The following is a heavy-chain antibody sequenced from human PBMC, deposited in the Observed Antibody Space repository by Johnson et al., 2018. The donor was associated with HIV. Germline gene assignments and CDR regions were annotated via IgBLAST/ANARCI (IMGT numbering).Heavy chain of an antibody. V-gene: IGHV3-33*08. CDR3: ARARCSSTSCYDAFDI. CDR1: VFIFNDYW. CDR2: MWYDGSKK. J-gene: IGHJ3*02. Sequence: QVQLVESGGGLVQPGRSLRLSCAASVFIFNDYWMSWVRQSPGKGLEWVAGMWYDGSKKNYADSVKGRFTISRDNSKNTLLLHMNSLRAGDTAVYYCARARCSSTSCYDAFDIWGQGTMVTVSS. D-gene: IGHD2-2*01.